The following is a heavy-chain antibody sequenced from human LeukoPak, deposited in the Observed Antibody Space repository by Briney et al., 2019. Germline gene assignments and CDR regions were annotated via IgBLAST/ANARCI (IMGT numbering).Heavy chain of an antibody. V-gene: IGHV1-8*03. D-gene: IGHD3-3*01. J-gene: IGHJ5*02. CDR3: ARGFWSGYPKYNWFDP. CDR1: GYTFTSYD. Sequence: ASVKVSCKASGYTFTSYDINWVRQATGQGLEWMGWMNPNSGNTGYAQKFQGRATITRNTSISTAYMELSSLRSEDTAVYYCARGFWSGYPKYNWFDPWGQGTLVTVSS. CDR2: MNPNSGNT.